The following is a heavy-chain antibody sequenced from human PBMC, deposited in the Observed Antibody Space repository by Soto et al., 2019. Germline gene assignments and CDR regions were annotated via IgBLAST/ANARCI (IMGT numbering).Heavy chain of an antibody. Sequence: PSETLSLTCAVSGCSISSGGYSWSWIRQPPGKGLEWIGYIYHSESTYYNPSLKSRVTISVDMSKNQFSLKLSSVTAADTAVYYCGRATMVNRAHAFHLWGQGTMVTVPS. V-gene: IGHV4-30-2*01. CDR2: IYHSEST. CDR3: GRATMVNRAHAFHL. J-gene: IGHJ3*01. D-gene: IGHD3-10*01. CDR1: GCSISSGGYS.